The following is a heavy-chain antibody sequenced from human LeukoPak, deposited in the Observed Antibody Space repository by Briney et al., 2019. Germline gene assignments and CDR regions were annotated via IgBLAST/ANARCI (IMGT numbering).Heavy chain of an antibody. V-gene: IGHV4-34*01. J-gene: IGHJ5*02. CDR1: GGSFSGYY. CDR2: INHSGST. D-gene: IGHD3-10*01. Sequence: SETLSLTCAVYGGSFSGYYWSWIRQPPGKGLEWIGKINHSGSTNYNPSLKSRVTISVDTSKNQFSLKLSSVTAADTAVYYCARGGGYYGSGSPKNWFDPWGQGTLVTVSS. CDR3: ARGGGYYGSGSPKNWFDP.